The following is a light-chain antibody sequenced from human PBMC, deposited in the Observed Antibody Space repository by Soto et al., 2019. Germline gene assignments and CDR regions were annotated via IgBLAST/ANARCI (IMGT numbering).Light chain of an antibody. CDR3: QHSYSAQYT. Sequence: DIQMTQSPSSLSASVGDRVTITCRASQSIYSSLNWYHQNPGKAHKLLIYAASNLQSGVPSRFSGSGSGTDFTLSISSLQPEDFATYYCQHSYSAQYTFGQGTKLEI. V-gene: IGKV1-39*01. CDR1: QSIYSS. CDR2: AAS. J-gene: IGKJ2*01.